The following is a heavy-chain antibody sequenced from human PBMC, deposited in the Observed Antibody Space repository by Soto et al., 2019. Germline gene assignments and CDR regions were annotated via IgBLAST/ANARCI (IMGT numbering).Heavy chain of an antibody. V-gene: IGHV1-69*13. D-gene: IGHD2-15*01. CDR2: IIPIFGTA. J-gene: IGHJ6*02. CDR3: ARPTWGYCSGGSCYSGSYYYGMDV. CDR1: GGTFSSYA. Sequence: GASVKVSCKASGGTFSSYAISWVRQAPGQGLEWMGGIIPIFGTANYAQKFQGRVTITADESTSTAYMELSSLRSEDTAVYYCARPTWGYCSGGSCYSGSYYYGMDVWGQGTTVTSP.